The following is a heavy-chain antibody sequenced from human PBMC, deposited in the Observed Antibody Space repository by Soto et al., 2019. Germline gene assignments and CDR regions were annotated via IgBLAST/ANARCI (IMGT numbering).Heavy chain of an antibody. D-gene: IGHD3-10*01. Sequence: PGGSLRLSCAASGFTFSSYSMNWVRQAPGKGLEWVSYISSGSTTIYYADSVKGRFSISRDNAKNSLYLQMNSLRDDDTAVYYCASYYNAEYFQFWGQGT. CDR1: GFTFSSYS. J-gene: IGHJ1*01. CDR2: ISSGSTTI. V-gene: IGHV3-48*02. CDR3: ASYYNAEYFQF.